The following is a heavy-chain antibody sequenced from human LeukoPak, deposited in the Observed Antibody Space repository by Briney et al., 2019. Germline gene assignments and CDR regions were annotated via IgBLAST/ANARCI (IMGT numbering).Heavy chain of an antibody. CDR2: FDPEDGET. J-gene: IGHJ5*02. Sequence: GASVKVSCKASGGTFSSYAISWVRQAPGKGLEWMGGFDPEDGETIYAQKFQGRVTMTEDTSTDTAYMELSSLRSEDTAVYYCATLRKYCTNGVCHKNWFDPWGQGTLVTVSS. D-gene: IGHD2-8*01. V-gene: IGHV1-24*01. CDR3: ATLRKYCTNGVCHKNWFDP. CDR1: GGTFSSYA.